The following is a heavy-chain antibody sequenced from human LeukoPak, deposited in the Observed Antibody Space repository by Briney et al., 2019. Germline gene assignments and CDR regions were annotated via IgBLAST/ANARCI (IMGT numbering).Heavy chain of an antibody. J-gene: IGHJ6*02. CDR2: IYYSGST. CDR3: TTDPDYYYYGMDV. CDR1: GGSISSSIYY. V-gene: IGHV4-39*01. D-gene: IGHD4-17*01. Sequence: SETLSLTCTVSGGSISSSIYYWGWIRQPPGKGLEWIGSIYYSGSTYYNPSLKSRVTISVDTSKNQFSLKLSSVTAADTAVYYCTTDPDYYYYGMDVWGQGTTVTVSS.